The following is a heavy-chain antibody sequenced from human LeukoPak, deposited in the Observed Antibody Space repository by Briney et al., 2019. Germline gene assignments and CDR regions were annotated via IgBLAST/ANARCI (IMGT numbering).Heavy chain of an antibody. CDR2: IYYSGST. CDR3: ARVHTREKYYDFWSGYQNWFDP. CDR1: GGSISSSSYF. J-gene: IGHJ5*02. Sequence: SETLSLTCTVSGGSISSSSYFWGWIRQPPGKGLEWIGNIYYSGSTYYNPSLKSRVTISVDTSKNQFSLKLSSVTAADTAVYYCARVHTREKYYDFWSGYQNWFDPWGQGTLVTVSS. V-gene: IGHV4-39*07. D-gene: IGHD3-3*01.